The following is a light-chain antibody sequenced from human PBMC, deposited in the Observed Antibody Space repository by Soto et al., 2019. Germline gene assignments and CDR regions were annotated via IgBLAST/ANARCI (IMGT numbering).Light chain of an antibody. J-gene: IGLJ2*01. Sequence: HSVLTQPPSVSGAPGQRVTISCNGTSFNIGGSYDVHWYQHLPGTAPKLLIYNSVNRPSGVPDRFAGSKSGTSASLAIIGLQAEDEATYYCQSSGSSLSDSIFGGGTQLTVL. CDR1: SFNIGGSYD. V-gene: IGLV1-40*01. CDR2: NSV. CDR3: QSSGSSLSDSI.